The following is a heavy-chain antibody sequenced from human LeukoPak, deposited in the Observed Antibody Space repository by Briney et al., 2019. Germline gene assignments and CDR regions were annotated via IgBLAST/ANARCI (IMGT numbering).Heavy chain of an antibody. CDR1: GFTFSTYA. D-gene: IGHD3-22*01. CDR2: ISSSGDDT. J-gene: IGHJ6*03. V-gene: IGHV3-23*01. Sequence: TGGSLRLSCVASGFTFSTYAMTWVRQAPGKGLEWVSGISSSGDDTYYADSVKGRFTISRDNSKNTVYLQMNSLRADDTAVYYCARALNYYDSSAPYFYYYMDVWGKGTTVTVSS. CDR3: ARALNYYDSSAPYFYYYMDV.